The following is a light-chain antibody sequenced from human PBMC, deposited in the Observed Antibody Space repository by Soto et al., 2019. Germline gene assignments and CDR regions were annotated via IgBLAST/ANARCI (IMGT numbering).Light chain of an antibody. CDR1: SSDVGGHNF. CDR2: DVT. J-gene: IGLJ1*01. Sequence: QSALTQPASVSGSPGQSITIPCTGTSSDVGGHNFVSWYQHHPGKAPKLMIYDVTNRPSGFSDRFSGSKSGNTASLTISGLQAEDEADYFCSSYTSITTFYVFGTGTKVTVL. CDR3: SSYTSITTFYV. V-gene: IGLV2-14*03.